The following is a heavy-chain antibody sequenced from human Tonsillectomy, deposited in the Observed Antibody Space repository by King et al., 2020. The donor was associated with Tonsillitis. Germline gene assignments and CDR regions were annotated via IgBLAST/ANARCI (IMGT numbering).Heavy chain of an antibody. J-gene: IGHJ4*02. CDR2: IRYDGSQK. V-gene: IGHV3-30*02. D-gene: IGHD3-10*01. CDR1: GFTFSSYG. CDR3: AKDPTGGWFGEELNYFDY. Sequence: VQLVESGGGVVQPGGSLRLSCEASGFTFSSYGMHWVRQAPGKGLEWVAFIRYDGSQKYYADSLKGRFTISRDNSKNTLYLQMNSLRADDTALYYCAKDPTGGWFGEELNYFDYWGQGTLVTVSS.